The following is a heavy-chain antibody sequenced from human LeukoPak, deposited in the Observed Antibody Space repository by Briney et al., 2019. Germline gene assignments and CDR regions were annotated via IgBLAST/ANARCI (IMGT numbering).Heavy chain of an antibody. J-gene: IGHJ4*02. CDR3: ARDFYGDYGFDF. CDR2: ISSSSRTI. CDR1: GFTFSSYG. V-gene: IGHV3-48*02. Sequence: GRSLRLSCAASGFTFSSYGMHWVRQAPGKGLEWISYISSSSRTIYYTGSVKGRFTISRDNAKNSLYLQMNSLRDDDTAVYYCARDFYGDYGFDFWGQGTLVTVSS. D-gene: IGHD4-17*01.